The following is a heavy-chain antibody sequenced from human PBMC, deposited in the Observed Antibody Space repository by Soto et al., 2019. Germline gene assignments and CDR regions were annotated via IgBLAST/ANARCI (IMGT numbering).Heavy chain of an antibody. Sequence: PSETLSLTCIVSDGSISSGDYYWNWIRQPPGKGLEWIGYIYNSESTYYNPSLKSRVTISLDSSKNHFSLKLTSVTAADTAVYYCARASGYSSLFDYWGLGTLVTVSS. CDR3: ARASGYSSLFDY. CDR2: IYNSEST. CDR1: DGSISSGDYY. D-gene: IGHD5-18*01. V-gene: IGHV4-30-4*01. J-gene: IGHJ4*02.